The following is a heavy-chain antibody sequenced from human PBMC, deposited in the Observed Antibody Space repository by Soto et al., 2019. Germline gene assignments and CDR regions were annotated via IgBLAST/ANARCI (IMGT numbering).Heavy chain of an antibody. Sequence: EVQLVESGGGLVQPGGSLRLSCSASGFSFSRYWMHWDRQVPGKGLQWVSRINSDGTTTDYGDSVKGRVTVYRDNGKSTLYLQMKSLRFEDTSVYYCARETVFSSGLTDYWGQGTLVTVSS. CDR1: GFSFSRYW. V-gene: IGHV3-74*01. J-gene: IGHJ4*02. CDR3: ARETVFSSGLTDY. CDR2: INSDGTTT. D-gene: IGHD3-22*01.